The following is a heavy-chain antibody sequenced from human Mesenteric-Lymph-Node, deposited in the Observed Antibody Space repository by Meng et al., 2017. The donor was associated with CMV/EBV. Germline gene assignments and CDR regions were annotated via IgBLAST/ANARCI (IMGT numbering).Heavy chain of an antibody. CDR3: ASGYDSSGYR. Sequence: SETLSLTCAVYGGSFSGYYWSWIRQPPGKGLEWIGEINHSGSTNYNPSLKSRVTISVDTSKNQFSLKLSSVTAADTAVYYCASGYDSSGYRWGQGTLVTVSS. D-gene: IGHD3-22*01. V-gene: IGHV4-34*01. CDR2: INHSGST. J-gene: IGHJ4*02. CDR1: GGSFSGYY.